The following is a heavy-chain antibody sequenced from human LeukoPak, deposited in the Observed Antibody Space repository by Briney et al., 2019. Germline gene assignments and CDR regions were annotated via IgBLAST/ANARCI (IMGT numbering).Heavy chain of an antibody. Sequence: ASVKVSCKASGGTFSSYAISWVRQAPGQGLEWMGWISAYKGEMNYAQKFQGRVTMTTDTSTTTAYMELRSLRSDDTAVYYCAREGFSGGYPDYWGQGTLVTVSS. V-gene: IGHV1-18*01. CDR2: ISAYKGEM. J-gene: IGHJ4*02. CDR1: GGTFSSYA. CDR3: AREGFSGGYPDY. D-gene: IGHD2-8*02.